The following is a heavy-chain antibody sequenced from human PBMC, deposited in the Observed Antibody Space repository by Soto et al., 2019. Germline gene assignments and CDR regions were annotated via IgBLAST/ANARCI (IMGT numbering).Heavy chain of an antibody. J-gene: IGHJ4*02. CDR1: GGSIRSYY. V-gene: IGHV4-59*01. D-gene: IGHD1-7*01. CDR2: IYYSGST. Sequence: QVQLQESGPGLVKHSETLSLTCTVSGGSIRSYYWSWIRQPPGKGLEWIGYIYYSGSTNYNPSLKSRVTISVDTSKNQFSLKLSSVTAADTAVYYCARRYGTTFDYWGQGTLVTVSS. CDR3: ARRYGTTFDY.